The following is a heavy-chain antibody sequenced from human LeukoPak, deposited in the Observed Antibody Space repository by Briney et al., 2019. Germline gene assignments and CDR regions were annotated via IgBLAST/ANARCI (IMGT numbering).Heavy chain of an antibody. D-gene: IGHD3-10*01. J-gene: IGHJ3*02. V-gene: IGHV4-34*01. Sequence: PSETLSLTCAVYGGSLNEYLWSWIRQPPGQGLKWIGEVDHSGTTNYNPSLKSRVTISVDTSKNQFSLKLTSVTAADTAVYYCARELISSRAAFDTWGQGTVVTVSS. CDR2: VDHSGTT. CDR1: GGSLNEYL. CDR3: ARELISSRAAFDT.